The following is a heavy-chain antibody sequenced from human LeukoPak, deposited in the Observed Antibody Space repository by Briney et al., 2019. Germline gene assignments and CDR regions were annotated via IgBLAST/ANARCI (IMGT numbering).Heavy chain of an antibody. Sequence: GGSLRLSCAASGFTVSSNYMSWVRQAPGKGLEWVSVISSGGSTYYADSVKGRFTISRHTSRNTLYLQLNSLRAEDTAVYYCARDVFGSGTLDYWGQGTLVTVSS. CDR1: GFTVSSNY. CDR3: ARDVFGSGTLDY. CDR2: ISSGGST. V-gene: IGHV3-53*04. D-gene: IGHD3-10*01. J-gene: IGHJ4*02.